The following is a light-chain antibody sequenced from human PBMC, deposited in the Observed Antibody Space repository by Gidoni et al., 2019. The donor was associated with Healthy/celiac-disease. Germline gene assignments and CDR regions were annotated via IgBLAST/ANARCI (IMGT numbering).Light chain of an antibody. V-gene: IGLV2-11*01. CDR3: CSYAGSYTSWV. CDR1: SSDVGGYNY. J-gene: IGLJ2*01. CDR2: DVR. Sequence: QSALPQPRQVSGSPGQSVTISCTGTSSDVGGYNYVSWYQQHPGKAPKLMIYDVRKRPSGVPDRFSGSKSGNTASLTISGLQAEDEADYYCCSYAGSYTSWVFGGGTKLTVL.